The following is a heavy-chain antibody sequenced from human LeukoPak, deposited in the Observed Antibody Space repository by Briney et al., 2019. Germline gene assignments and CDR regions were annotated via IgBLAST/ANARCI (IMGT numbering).Heavy chain of an antibody. CDR1: GYTFTSYA. Sequence: ASVKVSCKASGYTFTSYAMNWVRQAPGQGLEWMGWINTNTGNPTYAQGFTGRFVFSLDTSVSTAYLQISSLKAEDTAVYYCARDSEIQLWFYYYYYYMDVWGKGTTVTVSS. V-gene: IGHV7-4-1*02. J-gene: IGHJ6*03. CDR3: ARDSEIQLWFYYYYYYMDV. D-gene: IGHD5-18*01. CDR2: INTNTGNP.